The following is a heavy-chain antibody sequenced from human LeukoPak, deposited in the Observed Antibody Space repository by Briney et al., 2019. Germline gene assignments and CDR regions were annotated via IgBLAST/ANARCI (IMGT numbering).Heavy chain of an antibody. CDR3: ARAKGPGAHYNWFDP. J-gene: IGHJ5*02. V-gene: IGHV4-30-4*01. CDR2: IYNSGGT. D-gene: IGHD2-2*01. CDR1: GASISSGDYY. Sequence: ASQTLSLTCTVSGASISSGDYYWSWLRQPPGKGLEWIGYIYNSGGTFYNPSLKSRLTISVDTSKKQFSLKLSSVAAADTAVYYCARAKGPGAHYNWFDPWGQGTLVTVSS.